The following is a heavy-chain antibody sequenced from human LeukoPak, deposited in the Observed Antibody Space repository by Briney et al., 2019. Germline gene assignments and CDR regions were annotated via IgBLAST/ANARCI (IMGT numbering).Heavy chain of an antibody. Sequence: GGSLRLSCAASGFTFSYYYMSWIRQAPGKGLEWVSYISTSGSTIYYADSVKGRFTISRDNAKNSLYLQMNSLRAEDTAVYYCAPGFGYDSSGYVNWGQGTLVTVSS. J-gene: IGHJ4*02. V-gene: IGHV3-11*01. CDR2: ISTSGSTI. CDR3: APGFGYDSSGYVN. CDR1: GFTFSYYY. D-gene: IGHD3-22*01.